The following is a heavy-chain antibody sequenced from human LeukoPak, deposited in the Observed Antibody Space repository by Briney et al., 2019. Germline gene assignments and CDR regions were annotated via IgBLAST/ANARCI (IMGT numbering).Heavy chain of an antibody. J-gene: IGHJ6*02. CDR2: INAGNGNT. D-gene: IGHD3-3*01. CDR1: GYTFTSYA. Sequence: GASVKVSCKASGYTFTSYAMHWVRQAPGQRLEWMGWINAGNGNTKYSQKFQGRVTMTTDTSTSTAYMELRSLRSDDTAVYYCARDGKRRLRFLEWSREASYGMDVWGQGTTVTVSS. V-gene: IGHV1-3*01. CDR3: ARDGKRRLRFLEWSREASYGMDV.